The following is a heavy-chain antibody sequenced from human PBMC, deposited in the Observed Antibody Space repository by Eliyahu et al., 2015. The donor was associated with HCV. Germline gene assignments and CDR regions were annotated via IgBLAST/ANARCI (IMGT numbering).Heavy chain of an antibody. CDR3: ARESYTLLAYYYGSGSQHRGMDV. V-gene: IGHV3-7*01. CDR2: IKQDGSEK. D-gene: IGHD3-10*01. Sequence: EVQLVESGGGLVQPGGSLRLSCAASGFTFSSYWMSWVRQAPGKGLEWVANIKQDGSEKYYVDSVKGRFTISRDNAKNSLYLQMNSLRAEDTAVYYCARESYTLLAYYYGSGSQHRGMDVWGQGTTVTVSS. J-gene: IGHJ6*02. CDR1: GFTFSSYW.